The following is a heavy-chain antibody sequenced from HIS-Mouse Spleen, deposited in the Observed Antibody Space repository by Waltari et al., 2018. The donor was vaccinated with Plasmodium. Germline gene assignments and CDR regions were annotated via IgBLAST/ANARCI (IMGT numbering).Heavy chain of an antibody. CDR3: ARQLAYYDFWSGYSRGYYFDY. CDR1: GGSISSSSYY. J-gene: IGHJ4*02. CDR2: IYYSGST. D-gene: IGHD3-3*01. V-gene: IGHV4-39*01. Sequence: QLQLQESGPGLVKPSETLSLTCTVSGGSISSSSYYWDWIRQPPGKGLEWIGSIYYSGSTYYNPSLKSRVTISVDTSKNQFSLKLSSVTAADTAVYYCARQLAYYDFWSGYSRGYYFDYWGQGTLVTVSS.